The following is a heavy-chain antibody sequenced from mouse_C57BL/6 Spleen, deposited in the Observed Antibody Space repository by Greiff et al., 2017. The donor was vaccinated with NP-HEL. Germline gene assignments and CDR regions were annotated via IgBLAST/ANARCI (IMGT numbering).Heavy chain of an antibody. D-gene: IGHD1-1*01. Sequence: VESGGGLVKPGGSLKLSCAASGFTFSSYAMSWVRQTPEKRLEWVATISDGGSYTYYPDNVKGRFTISRDNAKNNLYLQMSHLKSEDTAMYYCATVVATDFDVWGTGTTVTVSS. CDR1: GFTFSSYA. CDR3: ATVVATDFDV. J-gene: IGHJ1*03. V-gene: IGHV5-4*01. CDR2: ISDGGSYT.